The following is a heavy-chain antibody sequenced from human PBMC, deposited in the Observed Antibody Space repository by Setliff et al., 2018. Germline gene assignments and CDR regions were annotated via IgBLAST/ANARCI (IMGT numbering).Heavy chain of an antibody. CDR3: ARDPNGDYVGAFDP. Sequence: PGGSLRLSCTASGFTFSTYSMHWVRQAPGRGLEWVAVISYDGGKTYHADSVKGRFIISRDNSENTLYLLMNSLRGEDTASYYCARDPNGDYVGAFDPWGQGILVTVSS. CDR1: GFTFSTYS. V-gene: IGHV3-30-3*01. J-gene: IGHJ5*02. CDR2: ISYDGGKT. D-gene: IGHD4-17*01.